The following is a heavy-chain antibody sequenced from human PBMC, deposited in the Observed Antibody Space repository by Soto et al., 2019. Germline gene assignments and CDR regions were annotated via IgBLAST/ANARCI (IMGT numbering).Heavy chain of an antibody. V-gene: IGHV4-34*01. CDR1: GGSFSGYY. J-gene: IGHJ6*02. CDR3: ARGPRGAVGYYYYYGMDV. D-gene: IGHD6-19*01. CDR2: INHSGST. Sequence: ASETLSLTCAVYGGSFSGYYWSWIRQPPGKXLEWIGEINHSGSTNYNPSLKSRVTISVDTSKNQFSLKLSSVTAADTAVYYCARGPRGAVGYYYYYGMDVWGQGTTVTVSS.